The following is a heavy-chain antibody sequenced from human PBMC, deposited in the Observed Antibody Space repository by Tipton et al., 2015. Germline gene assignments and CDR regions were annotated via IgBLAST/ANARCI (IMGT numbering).Heavy chain of an antibody. CDR3: ARVPYCGGDCYPIDY. J-gene: IGHJ4*02. Sequence: SLRLSCAASGFTFSDYYMTWIRQVPGKGLEWVSYISTSGSSIYYADSVKGRFAISRDNAKNSLYLQMNSLTAEDTAVYYCARVPYCGGDCYPIDYWGRGTLVTASS. CDR2: ISTSGSSI. D-gene: IGHD2-21*02. CDR1: GFTFSDYY. V-gene: IGHV3-11*01.